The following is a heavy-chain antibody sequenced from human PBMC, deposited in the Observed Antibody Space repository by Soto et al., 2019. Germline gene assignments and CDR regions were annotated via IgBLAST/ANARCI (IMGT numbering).Heavy chain of an antibody. Sequence: GGSLRLSCAASGFTCNNYAMGWVRQTPGKGLEWFSAITGSGSDTYYADSVKGRFTISRDNSKNTLSLQMNSLRAEDTAVYYCAKLGSSSWSPHYYFDYWGQGTLVTVSS. V-gene: IGHV3-23*01. J-gene: IGHJ4*02. D-gene: IGHD2-2*01. CDR3: AKLGSSSWSPHYYFDY. CDR2: ITGSGSDT. CDR1: GFTCNNYA.